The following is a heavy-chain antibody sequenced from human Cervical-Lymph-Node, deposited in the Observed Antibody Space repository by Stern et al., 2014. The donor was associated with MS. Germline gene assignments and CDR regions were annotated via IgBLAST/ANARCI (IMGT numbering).Heavy chain of an antibody. D-gene: IGHD1-20*01. V-gene: IGHV1-69*01. CDR1: GGTFSSYA. Sequence: QLAQSGAEVKKPGSSVKVSCKASGGTFSSYAISWVRQAPGQGLEWMGGIIPIFGTANYAQKFQGRVTISADESTSTAYMELSSLRSEDTAVYYCASVSGITGNTGVDYWGQGTLVTVSS. J-gene: IGHJ4*02. CDR3: ASVSGITGNTGVDY. CDR2: IIPIFGTA.